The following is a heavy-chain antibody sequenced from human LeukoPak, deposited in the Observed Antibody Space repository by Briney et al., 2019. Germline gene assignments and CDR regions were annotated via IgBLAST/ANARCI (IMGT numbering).Heavy chain of an antibody. CDR3: ARGDKGYSSSWYDY. D-gene: IGHD6-13*01. V-gene: IGHV3-7*01. CDR2: IKQDGSER. Sequence: GGSLRLSCAASGFTFSSYWMHWVRQAPGKGLEWVANIKQDGSERYYVDSVKGRFTISRDNAKNSLYLQMNSLRAEDTAVYYCARGDKGYSSSWYDYWGQGTLVTVSS. CDR1: GFTFSSYW. J-gene: IGHJ4*02.